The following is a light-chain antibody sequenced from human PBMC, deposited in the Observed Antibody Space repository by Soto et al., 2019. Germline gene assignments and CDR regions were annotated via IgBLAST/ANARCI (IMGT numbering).Light chain of an antibody. CDR1: QSVSSN. Sequence: EVVMTQSLATLSVSTGERATLSCRASQSVSSNLAWYQQKPGQAPRLLIYGASTRATGIPARFSGSGSGTEFTVTISSLQSEDFAVYYCQQYGGSPRTFGQGTRLENK. J-gene: IGKJ5*01. CDR3: QQYGGSPRT. V-gene: IGKV3-15*01. CDR2: GAS.